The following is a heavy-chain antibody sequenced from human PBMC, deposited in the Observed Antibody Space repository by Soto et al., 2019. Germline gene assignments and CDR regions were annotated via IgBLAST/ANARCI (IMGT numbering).Heavy chain of an antibody. CDR3: ARENDILTGYYSPLFDF. CDR2: ISAYNGNT. CDR1: GYTFTSYG. J-gene: IGHJ4*02. Sequence: QVQLVHSGAEVKKPGASVKVSCKASGYTFTSYGISWVRQAPGQGLEWMGWISAYNGNTNDAQKLQGRVTMTTDTSTSTAYRELRSLRSDDTAVYYCARENDILTGYYSPLFDFLVQGTLFTVSS. V-gene: IGHV1-18*01. D-gene: IGHD3-9*01.